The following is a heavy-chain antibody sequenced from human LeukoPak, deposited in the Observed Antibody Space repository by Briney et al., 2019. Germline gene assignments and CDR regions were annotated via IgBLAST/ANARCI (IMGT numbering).Heavy chain of an antibody. CDR3: ARHTYYGSGSYSAFDI. Sequence: PSETLSLTCTVSDGSISSYYWGWIRQPPGKGLEWIGYIYYSGSANYNPSLKSRVTISVDTSQDQFSLKLSSLTAADTAVYYCARHTYYGSGSYSAFDIWGPGTKVTVSS. J-gene: IGHJ3*02. V-gene: IGHV4-59*08. CDR1: DGSISSYY. D-gene: IGHD3-10*01. CDR2: IYYSGSA.